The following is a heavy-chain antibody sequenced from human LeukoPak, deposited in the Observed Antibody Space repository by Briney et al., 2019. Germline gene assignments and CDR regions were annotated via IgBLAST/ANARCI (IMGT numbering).Heavy chain of an antibody. J-gene: IGHJ4*02. Sequence: SETLSLTCAVSGYSISSDSYWGWIRQPPGKGLEWIGSIYHSGSTYYNPSLKSRVTISVDTSKNQFSLKLNSVTAADAAVYYCASPGKYDNSPIDYWGQGTLVTVSS. CDR2: IYHSGST. D-gene: IGHD1-1*01. CDR1: GYSISSDSY. V-gene: IGHV4-38-2*01. CDR3: ASPGKYDNSPIDY.